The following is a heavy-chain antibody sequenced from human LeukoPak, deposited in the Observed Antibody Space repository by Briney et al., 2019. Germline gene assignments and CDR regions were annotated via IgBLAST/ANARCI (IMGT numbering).Heavy chain of an antibody. CDR3: ARDSSGWYESDY. V-gene: IGHV1-8*03. J-gene: IGHJ4*02. Sequence: GASVKVSCKASGYTFTSYYINWVRQATGQGLEWMGWMNPNSGNTGYAQKFQGRVTITRNTSISTAYMELSSLRSEDTAVYYCARDSSGWYESDYWGQGTLVTVSS. D-gene: IGHD6-19*01. CDR1: GYTFTSYY. CDR2: MNPNSGNT.